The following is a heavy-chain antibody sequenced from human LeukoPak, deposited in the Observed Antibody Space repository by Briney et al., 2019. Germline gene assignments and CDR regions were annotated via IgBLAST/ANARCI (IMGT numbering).Heavy chain of an antibody. CDR2: IRSKAYGGTT. J-gene: IGHJ5*02. Sequence: GGSLRLSCTASGFTFGDYAMSWARQAPGKGLEWVGFIRSKAYGGTTEYAASVKGRFTISRDDSKSIAYLQMNSLKTEDTAVYYCTSGSGYPWGQGTLVTVSS. CDR1: GFTFGDYA. V-gene: IGHV3-49*04. D-gene: IGHD3-10*01. CDR3: TSGSGYP.